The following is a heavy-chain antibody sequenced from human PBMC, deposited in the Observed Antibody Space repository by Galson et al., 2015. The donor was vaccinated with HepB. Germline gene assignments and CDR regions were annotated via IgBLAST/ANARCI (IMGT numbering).Heavy chain of an antibody. CDR3: ARQAAYYGFWSGYPGDSSGMDV. CDR2: IYPGDSDT. Sequence: SGAEVKKPGESLKISCKGSGYSFTTYWIGWVRQMPGKGLEWMGIIYPGDSDTRYSPSFQGQVTISADRSISTAYLQWSSLKASDTAMYYCARQAAYYGFWSGYPGDSSGMDVWGQGTTVTVSS. D-gene: IGHD3-3*01. J-gene: IGHJ6*02. CDR1: GYSFTTYW. V-gene: IGHV5-51*01.